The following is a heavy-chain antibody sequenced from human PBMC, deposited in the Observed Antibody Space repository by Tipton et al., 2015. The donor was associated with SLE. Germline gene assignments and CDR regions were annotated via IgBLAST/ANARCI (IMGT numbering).Heavy chain of an antibody. D-gene: IGHD6-13*01. CDR3: AIDGAGTYFQH. V-gene: IGHV3-23*03. CDR2: IYSGGST. CDR1: GFTFSSYA. J-gene: IGHJ1*01. Sequence: SLRLSCAASGFTFSSYAMSWVRQAPGKGLEWVSVIYSGGSTYYADSVKGRFTISRDNSKNTLYLQMNSLRAEDTAVYCCAIDGAGTYFQHWGQGTLVTVSS.